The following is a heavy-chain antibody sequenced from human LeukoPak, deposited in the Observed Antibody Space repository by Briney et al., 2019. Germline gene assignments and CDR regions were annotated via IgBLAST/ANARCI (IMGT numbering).Heavy chain of an antibody. J-gene: IGHJ4*02. Sequence: GRSLRLSCAASGFTFSSNGMHWVRQAPGKGLECVAVISYDGSNKYYADSVKGRFTISRDNSKNTLYLQMNSLRAEDTAVYYCAKDSEVWFGAYYFDYWGQGTLVTVSS. CDR2: ISYDGSNK. CDR3: AKDSEVWFGAYYFDY. V-gene: IGHV3-30*18. CDR1: GFTFSSNG. D-gene: IGHD3-10*01.